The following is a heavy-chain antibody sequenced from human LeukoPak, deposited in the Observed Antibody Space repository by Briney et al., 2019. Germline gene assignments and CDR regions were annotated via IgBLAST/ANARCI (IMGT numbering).Heavy chain of an antibody. Sequence: GGSLRLSCAASGFTFSSYAMSWVRQAPGKGLECISGFSCSGGSTYYADSVKGRFTISRDNVKNSLYLQMNSLRAEDTAVYYCARDDPYSSFDYWGQGTLVIVSS. J-gene: IGHJ4*02. CDR3: ARDDPYSSFDY. CDR2: FSCSGGST. CDR1: GFTFSSYA. D-gene: IGHD4-11*01. V-gene: IGHV3-23*01.